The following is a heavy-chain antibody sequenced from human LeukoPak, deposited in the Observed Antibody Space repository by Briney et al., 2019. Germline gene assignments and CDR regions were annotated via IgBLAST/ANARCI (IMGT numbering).Heavy chain of an antibody. D-gene: IGHD2-2*01. Sequence: SVKVSCKASGGTFSSYAISWVRQAPGQGLEWMGRIIPIFGTANYAQKFQGRVTITADESTSTAYMELSSLRSEDTAVYYCARDEIVVVPAANAGYYYYYMDVWGKGTTVTVSS. CDR1: GGTFSSYA. J-gene: IGHJ6*03. V-gene: IGHV1-69*13. CDR2: IIPIFGTA. CDR3: ARDEIVVVPAANAGYYYYYMDV.